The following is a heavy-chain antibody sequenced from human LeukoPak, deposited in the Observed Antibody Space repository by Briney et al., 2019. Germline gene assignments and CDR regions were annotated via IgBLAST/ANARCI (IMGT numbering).Heavy chain of an antibody. CDR3: ARVYSSSWYWALDY. CDR1: GGSISSSTYY. CDR2: MYYIGST. V-gene: IGHV4-39*07. J-gene: IGHJ4*02. D-gene: IGHD6-13*01. Sequence: PSETLSLTCTVSGGSISSSTYYWGWIRQPPGKGLEWIASMYYIGSTYYNPPLKSRVTISVDTSKNQFSLKLSSVTAADTAVYYCARVYSSSWYWALDYWGQGTLVTVSS.